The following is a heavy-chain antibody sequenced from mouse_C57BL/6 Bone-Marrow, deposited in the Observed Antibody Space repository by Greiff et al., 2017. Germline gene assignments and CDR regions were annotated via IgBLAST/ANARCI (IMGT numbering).Heavy chain of an antibody. D-gene: IGHD2-4*01. CDR3: TRDSYYDYDGGYAMDY. J-gene: IGHJ4*01. CDR1: GFTFSSYA. V-gene: IGHV5-9-1*02. Sequence: KLVESGEGLVKPGGSLKLSCAASGFTFSSYAMSWVRQTPEKRLEWVAYISSGGDYIYYADTVKGRFTISRDNARNTLYLQMSSLKSEDTAMYYCTRDSYYDYDGGYAMDYWGQGTSVTVSS. CDR2: ISSGGDYI.